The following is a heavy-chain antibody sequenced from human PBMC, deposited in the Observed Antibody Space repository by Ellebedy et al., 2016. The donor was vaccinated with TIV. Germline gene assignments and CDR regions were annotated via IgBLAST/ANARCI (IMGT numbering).Heavy chain of an antibody. CDR3: ARARPGNTIFGVVPWIAAFDI. CDR2: INHSGST. Sequence: SETLSLTXAVYGGSFSGYYWSWIRQPPGKGLEWIGEINHSGSTNYNPSLKSRVTISVDTSKNQFSLKLSSVTAADTAVYYCARARPGNTIFGVVPWIAAFDIWGQGTMVTVSS. V-gene: IGHV4-34*01. CDR1: GGSFSGYY. J-gene: IGHJ3*02. D-gene: IGHD3-3*01.